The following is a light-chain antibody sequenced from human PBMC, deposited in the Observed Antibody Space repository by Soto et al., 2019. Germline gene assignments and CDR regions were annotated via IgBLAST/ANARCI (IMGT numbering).Light chain of an antibody. CDR2: EVT. Sequence: QSVLTQPASVSGSPGQSITISCTGTSSDVGAYNYVSWYQQHPGKAPELMIYEVTNRPSGISNRFSGSKSGNTASLTISGLRTEDEADYYCCSYTSNSTYVFGTGTKLTVL. V-gene: IGLV2-14*01. CDR1: SSDVGAYNY. CDR3: CSYTSNSTYV. J-gene: IGLJ1*01.